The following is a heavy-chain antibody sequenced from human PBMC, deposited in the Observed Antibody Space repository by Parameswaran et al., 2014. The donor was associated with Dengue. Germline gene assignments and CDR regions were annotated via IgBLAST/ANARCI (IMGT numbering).Heavy chain of an antibody. J-gene: IGHJ4*02. D-gene: IGHD6-13*01. CDR2: RYYRSKWYN. V-gene: IGHV6-1*01. CDR3: ARGENSSSWTFDY. Sequence: WIRQSPSRGLEWLEGRYYRSKWYNDYAVSVKSRITINPDTSKNQFSLQLNSVTPEDTAVYYCARGENSSSWTFDYWGQGTLVTVSS.